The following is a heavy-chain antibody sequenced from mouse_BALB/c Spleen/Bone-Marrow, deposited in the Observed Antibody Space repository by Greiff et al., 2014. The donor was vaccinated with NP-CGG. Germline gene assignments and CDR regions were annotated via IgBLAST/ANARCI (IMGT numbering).Heavy chain of an antibody. J-gene: IGHJ3*01. CDR1: GYTFSSYW. V-gene: IGHV1-9*01. CDR2: IFPGSGST. CDR3: GRWGSLAY. D-gene: IGHD1-1*01. Sequence: VQLQQSGAELMKPGASVKLSCKASGYTFSSYWIEWVKQRPGHGLEWIGEIFPGSGSTNYNAKFKGKATFTADTSSNTAYMQRSSLTAEDAAVYDGGRWGSLAYWGQGTLVTVSA.